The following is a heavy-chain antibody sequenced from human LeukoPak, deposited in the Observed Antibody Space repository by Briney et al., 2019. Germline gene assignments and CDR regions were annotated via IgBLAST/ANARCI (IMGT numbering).Heavy chain of an antibody. Sequence: PGGSLRLSCAASGFTFSSYWMSRVRQAPGKGLEWVANIKQDGSEKYYVDSVKGRFTISRDNAKNSLYLQMNSLRAEDTAVYYCARGSVVAVAGLYGMDVCGQGTTVTVSS. J-gene: IGHJ6*02. CDR2: IKQDGSEK. CDR3: ARGSVVAVAGLYGMDV. V-gene: IGHV3-7*01. D-gene: IGHD6-19*01. CDR1: GFTFSSYW.